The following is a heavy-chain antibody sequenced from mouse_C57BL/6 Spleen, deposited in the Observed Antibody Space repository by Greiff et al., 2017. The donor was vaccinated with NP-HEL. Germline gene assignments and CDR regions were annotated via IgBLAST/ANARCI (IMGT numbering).Heavy chain of an antibody. V-gene: IGHV1-52*01. CDR1: GYTFTSYW. Sequence: QVQLQQPGAELVMPGASVKLSCKASGYTFTSYWMHWVKQRPIQGLEWIGNIDPSDSETHYNQKFKDKATLTVDKSSSTAYMQLSSLTSEDSAVYYCARRGTNWAYFDYWGQGTTLTVSS. D-gene: IGHD4-1*01. J-gene: IGHJ2*01. CDR2: IDPSDSET. CDR3: ARRGTNWAYFDY.